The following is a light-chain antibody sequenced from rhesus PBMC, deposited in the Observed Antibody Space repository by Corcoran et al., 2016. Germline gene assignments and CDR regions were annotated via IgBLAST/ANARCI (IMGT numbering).Light chain of an antibody. CDR2: AAS. CDR3: LQHHRYPFS. CDR1: QGISSY. Sequence: DIQMTQSPSSLSAAVGDTVTITCRASQGISSYLNWFQQKPGKAPKLLIYAASSLESGVPSRGSGIGSGTDFTLTISILQPEDFAVYYCLQHHRYPFSFGQGTKVEI. V-gene: IGKV1-28*03. J-gene: IGKJ2*01.